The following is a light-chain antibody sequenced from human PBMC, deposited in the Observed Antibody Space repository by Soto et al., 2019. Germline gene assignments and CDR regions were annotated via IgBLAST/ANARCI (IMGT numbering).Light chain of an antibody. Sequence: AIRMTQSPSSFSASTGDRVTITCRASQGISSYLAWYQQKPGKAPKLLIYAASTFQSGVPSRFSGSGSGTDFTLTISCLQSEDFATYYCQQYYSYPPPFGGGTKVEIK. J-gene: IGKJ4*01. CDR1: QGISSY. CDR3: QQYYSYPPP. V-gene: IGKV1-8*01. CDR2: AAS.